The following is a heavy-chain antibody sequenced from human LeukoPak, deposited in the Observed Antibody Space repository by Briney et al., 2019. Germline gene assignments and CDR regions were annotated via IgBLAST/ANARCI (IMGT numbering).Heavy chain of an antibody. V-gene: IGHV1-18*04. J-gene: IGHJ4*02. CDR3: ARDVGSSWYRGRGGVFDY. CDR2: ISAYNGNT. CDR1: GYTFTSYG. D-gene: IGHD6-13*01. Sequence: ASVKVSCKASGYTFTSYGISWVRQAPAQGIEWMGWISAYNGNTNYAQKLQGRVTMTTDTSTSTAYMELRSLRSDDTAVYYCARDVGSSWYRGRGGVFDYWGQGTLVTVSS.